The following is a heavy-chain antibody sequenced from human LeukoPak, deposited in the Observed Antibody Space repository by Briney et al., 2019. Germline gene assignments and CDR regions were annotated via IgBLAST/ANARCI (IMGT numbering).Heavy chain of an antibody. Sequence: PSETLSLTCAVSGYSISSGYYWGWIRQPPGKGLEWIGSIYHSGSTNYNPSLKSRVTISVDTSKNQFSLKLSSVTAADTAVYYCAGSDYWGQGTLVTVSS. V-gene: IGHV4-38-2*01. CDR2: IYHSGST. CDR1: GYSISSGYY. CDR3: AGSDY. J-gene: IGHJ4*02.